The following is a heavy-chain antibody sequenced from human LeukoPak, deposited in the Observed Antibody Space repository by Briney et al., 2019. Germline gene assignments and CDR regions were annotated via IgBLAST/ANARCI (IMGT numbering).Heavy chain of an antibody. V-gene: IGHV3-21*01. Sequence: GGSLRLSCAASGFTFSSYSMNWVRQAPGKGLEWVSSISSSSSYIYYADSVKGRFTISRDNAKNSLYLQMNSLRAEDTAVYYCARGGWNDVGDHYYYMDVWGKGTTVTVSS. CDR3: ARGGWNDVGDHYYYMDV. CDR2: ISSSSSYI. CDR1: GFTFSSYS. J-gene: IGHJ6*03. D-gene: IGHD1-1*01.